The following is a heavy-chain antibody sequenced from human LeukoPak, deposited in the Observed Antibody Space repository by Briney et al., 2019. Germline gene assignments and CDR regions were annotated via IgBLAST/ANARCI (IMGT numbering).Heavy chain of an antibody. V-gene: IGHV1-2*02. CDR1: GYTFTGYY. D-gene: IGHD3-10*01. CDR2: INPNSGGT. J-gene: IGHJ3*02. Sequence: ASVKVSCKASGYTFTGYYMHCVRQAPGQGLEWRGWINPNSGGTNYAQKFQGRVTMTRDTSISTAYMELSRLRSDDTAVYYCARGLSYYYGSGSYTAFDIWGQGTMVTVSS. CDR3: ARGLSYYYGSGSYTAFDI.